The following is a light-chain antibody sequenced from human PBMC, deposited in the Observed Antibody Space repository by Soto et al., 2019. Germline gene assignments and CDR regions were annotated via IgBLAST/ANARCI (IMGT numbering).Light chain of an antibody. Sequence: EIVMRECGATLCKTKGERATVSCRASQSVSSNLAWYQQKPGQPPRLLIYGASTRATGIPARFSGSGSGTEFTLTISSLQSEDFAVYSCQQYNNWPPNLTFGGGTKVDIK. CDR3: QQYNNWPPNLT. V-gene: IGKV3-15*01. CDR2: GAS. CDR1: QSVSSN. J-gene: IGKJ4*01.